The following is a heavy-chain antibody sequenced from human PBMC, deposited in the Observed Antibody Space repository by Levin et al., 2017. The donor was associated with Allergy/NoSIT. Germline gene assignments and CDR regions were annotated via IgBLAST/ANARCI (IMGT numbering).Heavy chain of an antibody. Sequence: ASVKVSCKASGYTFTGYYMHWVRQAPGQGLEWMGRINPNSGGTNYAQKFQGRVTMTRDTSISTAYMELSRLRSDDTAVYYCARIKRQQLPDDAFDIWGQGTMVTVSS. CDR3: ARIKRQQLPDDAFDI. CDR2: INPNSGGT. CDR1: GYTFTGYY. V-gene: IGHV1-2*06. D-gene: IGHD6-13*01. J-gene: IGHJ3*02.